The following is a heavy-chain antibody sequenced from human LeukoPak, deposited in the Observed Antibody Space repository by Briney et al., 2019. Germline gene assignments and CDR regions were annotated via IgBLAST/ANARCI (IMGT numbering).Heavy chain of an antibody. CDR3: ARDRVYDSSGCPDAFDI. D-gene: IGHD3-22*01. Sequence: SVKVSCKASGGTFSSYAISWVQQAPGQGLEWMGRIIPILGIANYAQKFQGRVTITADKSTSTAYMELSSLRSEDTAVYYCARDRVYDSSGCPDAFDIWGQGTMVTVSS. CDR1: GGTFSSYA. CDR2: IIPILGIA. V-gene: IGHV1-69*04. J-gene: IGHJ3*02.